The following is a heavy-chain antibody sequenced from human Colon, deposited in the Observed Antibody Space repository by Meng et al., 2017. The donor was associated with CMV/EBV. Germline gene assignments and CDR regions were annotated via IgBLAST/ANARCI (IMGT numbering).Heavy chain of an antibody. CDR3: ARARDRDGLYNFDS. CDR1: GGSFSNYA. J-gene: IGHJ4*02. Sequence: QVQRVQSGAEVKKPGSWVKVSCRTSGGSFSNYAVSWVRQAPGQGLEWMGGIVPIFVTPNYAQKFQGRVTVTADESTSTAYMELSSLTSEDTAIYYCARARDRDGLYNFDSWGQGTLVTVSS. CDR2: IVPIFVTP. D-gene: IGHD5-24*01. V-gene: IGHV1-69*12.